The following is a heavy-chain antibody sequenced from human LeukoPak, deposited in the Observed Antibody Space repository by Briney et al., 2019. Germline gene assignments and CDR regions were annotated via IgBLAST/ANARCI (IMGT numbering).Heavy chain of an antibody. V-gene: IGHV3-53*01. CDR3: ARDRELDCSPQDCRVAAAGTGAFDI. J-gene: IGHJ3*02. CDR1: GFTVSSNY. Sequence: GGSLRLSCAASGFTVSSNYMSWVRQAPGKGLEWVSVIYSGGSTYYADSVKGRFTISRDNSKNTLYLQMNSLRAEDTAVYYCARDRELDCSPQDCRVAAAGTGAFDIWGQGTMVTVSS. CDR2: IYSGGST. D-gene: IGHD6-13*01.